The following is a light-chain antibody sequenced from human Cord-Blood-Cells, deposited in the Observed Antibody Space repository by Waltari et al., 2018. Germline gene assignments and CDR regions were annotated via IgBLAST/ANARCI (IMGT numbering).Light chain of an antibody. J-gene: IGLJ2*01. Sequence: QSALTQPPSASGPPGQSVPISCTGTSTDVGGYNHASWYQQHPGKAPKLMFYEVSKRPSGVPDRFSGSKSGNTASLTVSGLQAEDESDYYCSSYAGSNNLVFGGGTKLTVL. CDR1: STDVGGYNH. CDR2: EVS. V-gene: IGLV2-8*01. CDR3: SSYAGSNNLV.